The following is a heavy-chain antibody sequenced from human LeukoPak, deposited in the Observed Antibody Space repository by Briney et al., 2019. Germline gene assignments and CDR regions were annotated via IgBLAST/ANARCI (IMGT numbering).Heavy chain of an antibody. CDR3: ASEHDYGGNSYWFDP. Sequence: GASVTVSCKASGYTFTGYYMHWVRQAPGQGLEWMGWINPNSGGTNYAQKFQGRATMTRDTSISTAYMELSRLRSDDTAVYYCASEHDYGGNSYWFDPWGQGTLVTVSS. J-gene: IGHJ5*02. CDR2: INPNSGGT. CDR1: GYTFTGYY. D-gene: IGHD4-23*01. V-gene: IGHV1-2*02.